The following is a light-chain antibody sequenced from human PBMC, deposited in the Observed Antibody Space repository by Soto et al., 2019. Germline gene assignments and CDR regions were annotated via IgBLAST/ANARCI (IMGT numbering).Light chain of an antibody. CDR1: QSVLYSSNNENY. V-gene: IGKV4-1*01. J-gene: IGKJ2*01. Sequence: DIVMTQSPDSLAVSLGERATINCKSSQSVLYSSNNENYLAWYQQKPRQPPKLLIYWASARESGVPDRFSGSGSGTDFTLTISSLQAEDVAVYYCQQANSVPYTFGQGTKLDI. CDR2: WAS. CDR3: QQANSVPYT.